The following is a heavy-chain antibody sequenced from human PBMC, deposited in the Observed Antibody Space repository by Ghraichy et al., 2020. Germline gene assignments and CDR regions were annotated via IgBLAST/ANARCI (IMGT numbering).Heavy chain of an antibody. J-gene: IGHJ2*01. Sequence: GESLNISCAASGFSFNTNGMSWVRQAPGRGPEWVSSIGRSGDSTYYADSVKGRFTVSRDNSKNTLYLQMNSLRVEDTAVFYCVKIAVIGLWYFDLCGRGTLVSGSS. CDR3: VKIAVIGLWYFDL. CDR1: GFSFNTNG. D-gene: IGHD6-19*01. V-gene: IGHV3-23*01. CDR2: IGRSGDST.